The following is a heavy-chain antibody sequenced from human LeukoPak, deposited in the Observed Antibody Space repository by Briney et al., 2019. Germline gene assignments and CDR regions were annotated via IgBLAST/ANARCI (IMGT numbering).Heavy chain of an antibody. CDR3: ARKDWDSILLYYYGMDV. CDR1: GFTFSSYW. V-gene: IGHV3-7*01. Sequence: GGSLRLSCAASGFTFSSYWMSWVRQAPGKGLEWVANIKQDGSEKYYVDSVKGRLTISRDNAKNSLYLQINSLRAEDTAVYYCARKDWDSILLYYYGMDVWGQGTTVTVSS. J-gene: IGHJ6*02. D-gene: IGHD1-26*01. CDR2: IKQDGSEK.